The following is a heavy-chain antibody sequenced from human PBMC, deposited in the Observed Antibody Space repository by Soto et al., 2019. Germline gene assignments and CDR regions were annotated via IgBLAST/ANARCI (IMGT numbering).Heavy chain of an antibody. V-gene: IGHV4-31*03. J-gene: IGHJ6*02. CDR3: AREGAYYGMDV. Sequence: PSETLSLTCTVSGGSISSGGYYWSWIRQHPGKGLEWIGYIYYSGSTHYNPSLKSRVTISVDTSKNQFSLKLSSVTAADTAVYYCAREGAYYGMDVWGQGTTVTVYS. CDR1: GGSISSGGYY. CDR2: IYYSGST.